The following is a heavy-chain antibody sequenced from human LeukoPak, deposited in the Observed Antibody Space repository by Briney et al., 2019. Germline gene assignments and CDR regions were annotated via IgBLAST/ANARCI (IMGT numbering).Heavy chain of an antibody. D-gene: IGHD2-2*03. Sequence: GGSLRLSCAASGFTFSTYSLDWVRQAPGKGLEWVASISSSSFDIYYADSVKGRFAISRDNAKTSVYLQMNSLRAEDTAVYYCARDGSAYFDYWGQGTLVTVSS. J-gene: IGHJ4*02. CDR3: ARDGSAYFDY. V-gene: IGHV3-21*01. CDR2: ISSSSFDI. CDR1: GFTFSTYS.